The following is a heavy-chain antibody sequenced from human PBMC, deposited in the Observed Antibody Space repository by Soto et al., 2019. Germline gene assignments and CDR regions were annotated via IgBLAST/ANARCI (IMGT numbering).Heavy chain of an antibody. CDR1: GYTFTSYG. V-gene: IGHV1-18*01. D-gene: IGHD3-22*01. J-gene: IGHJ3*02. CDR3: ARDSHYYDRDAFDI. CDR2: ISASNGNT. Sequence: QVQLVQSGAEVKNSGASVKVSCKASGYTFTSYGFSWVRQAPGQGLEWMGWISASNGNTNYAQKLQGRVTMTTDTSTGTAYMELRSLRSDDTATYYCARDSHYYDRDAFDIWGQGTMVTVSS.